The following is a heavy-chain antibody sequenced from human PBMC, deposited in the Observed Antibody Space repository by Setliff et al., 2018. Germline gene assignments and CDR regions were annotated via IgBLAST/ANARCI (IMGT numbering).Heavy chain of an antibody. D-gene: IGHD2-2*02. CDR2: INHSGST. CDR3: ARDRQYCSSTSCYTSYFYYYAMDI. CDR1: GGSISDYY. Sequence: SETLSLTCGGYGGSISDYYWSWIRQPPGKGLEWIGEINHSGSTNYNPSLKSRVTISLDTSTNQVSLKLGSVTAADTAVYYCARDRQYCSSTSCYTSYFYYYAMDIWGQGTTVTVSS. J-gene: IGHJ6*02. V-gene: IGHV4-34*01.